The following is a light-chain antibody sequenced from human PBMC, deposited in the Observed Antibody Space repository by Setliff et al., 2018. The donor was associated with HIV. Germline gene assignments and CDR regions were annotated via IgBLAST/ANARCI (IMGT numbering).Light chain of an antibody. J-gene: IGLJ1*01. Sequence: QSVLTQPASVSGSLGQSIIISCTGTNSDVGVYDYVSWYQQYPGKAPKLIIYDVSNRPSGVSNRFSGSKSDITASLTISGLQTEDEADYYCNSYTNKKTYVFRTGTKVTVL. CDR3: NSYTNKKTYV. V-gene: IGLV2-14*01. CDR1: NSDVGVYDY. CDR2: DVS.